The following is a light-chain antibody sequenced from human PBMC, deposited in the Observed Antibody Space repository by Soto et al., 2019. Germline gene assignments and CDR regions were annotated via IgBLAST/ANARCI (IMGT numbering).Light chain of an antibody. J-gene: IGKJ2*01. CDR2: GSS. V-gene: IGKV3-20*01. Sequence: EVVLTQSPGTLSLSPGERATLSCRASQSVSNNYLAWYQQKPGQSPKLLSFGSSDRATGIPDRFSGGGSGTYFTLTISSLEPEDFAVYYCQQYGSSPPYTFGQGTKLEIK. CDR3: QQYGSSPPYT. CDR1: QSVSNNY.